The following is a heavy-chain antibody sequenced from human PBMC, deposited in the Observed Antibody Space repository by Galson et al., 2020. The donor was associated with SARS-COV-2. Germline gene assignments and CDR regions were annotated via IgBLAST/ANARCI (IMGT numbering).Heavy chain of an antibody. D-gene: IGHD3-10*02. CDR3: ATEHYFVFNQ. J-gene: IGHJ4*02. Sequence: GESLKISCAVSGYPFSDAWMSWVRQAPGKGLEWVGRIKNKRDGGTTDYSAPVNGRFTISRDDSRNILDLQMNSLKTEDTAVYYCATEHYFVFNQWGQGTLVTVSS. CDR2: IKNKRDGGTT. V-gene: IGHV3-15*01. CDR1: GYPFSDAW.